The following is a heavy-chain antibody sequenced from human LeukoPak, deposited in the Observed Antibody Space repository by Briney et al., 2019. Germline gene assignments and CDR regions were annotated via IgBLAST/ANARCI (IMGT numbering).Heavy chain of an antibody. CDR2: IIPMFGLP. J-gene: IGHJ3*02. Sequence: SVKVSCKASGDSFNNYPIHWVRQAPGQGPEWMGGIIPMFGLPEYPQTFQGRVTITADESTKTSYLDMSSLRSEDTAVYYCARAVGHVGAPRNGAFDIWGQGTMVTVSS. V-gene: IGHV1-69*13. CDR3: ARAVGHVGAPRNGAFDI. D-gene: IGHD1-26*01. CDR1: GDSFNNYP.